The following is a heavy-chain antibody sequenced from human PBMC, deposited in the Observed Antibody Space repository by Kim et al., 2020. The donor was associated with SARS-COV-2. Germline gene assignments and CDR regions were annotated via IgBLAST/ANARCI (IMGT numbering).Heavy chain of an antibody. CDR3: GRASGAQCCLGGFFFDS. J-gene: IGHJ3*01. CDR2: MNPNSGDT. D-gene: IGHD3-16*01. Sequence: ASVKVSCKASGYTFSNHDIVWVRQATGQGLEWMGWMNPNSGDTIYAQKFQGRVAMTRTISITPAVLELSARGLKDTAEYFCGRASGAQCCLGGFFFDSWG. V-gene: IGHV1-8*01. CDR1: GYTFSNHD.